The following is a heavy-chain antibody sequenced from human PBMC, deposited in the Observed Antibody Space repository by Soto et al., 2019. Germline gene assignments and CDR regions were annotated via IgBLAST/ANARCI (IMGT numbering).Heavy chain of an antibody. J-gene: IGHJ5*02. CDR1: GFTIRISNYL. CDR3: ARVPGP. Sequence: SEALSRTSTGSGFTIRISNYLRWWSHHPPRQGLEWIGTIFHSGGPHYHPSLKSRVTISVDRSKNQFSLKLSSVTAADTAVYYCARVPGPWGQGTLVTVSS. CDR2: IFHSGGP. V-gene: IGHV4-39*07.